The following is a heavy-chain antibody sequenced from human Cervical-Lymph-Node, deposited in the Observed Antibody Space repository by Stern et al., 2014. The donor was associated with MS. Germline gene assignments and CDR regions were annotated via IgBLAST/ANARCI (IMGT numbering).Heavy chain of an antibody. CDR3: AREVAGHRLGMMDV. Sequence: VQLVESGAEVKKPGASVNVSCKASGYSFTSYYIPWVRQAPGQGLEWMGIINPSGGSTSYAQKFQGRVTMTRDTSTSTVYMDLSSLRSEDTAMYYCAREVAGHRLGMMDVWGQGTTVTVSS. CDR2: INPSGGST. J-gene: IGHJ6*02. CDR1: GYSFTSYY. V-gene: IGHV1-46*01. D-gene: IGHD6-19*01.